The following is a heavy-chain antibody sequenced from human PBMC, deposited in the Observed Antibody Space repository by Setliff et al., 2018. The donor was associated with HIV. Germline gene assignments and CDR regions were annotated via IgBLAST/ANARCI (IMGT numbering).Heavy chain of an antibody. J-gene: IGHJ4*02. Sequence: PSETLSLTCTVSGGSISSYYWSWIRQPPGKGLEWIGYIYYSGSTNYNPSLKSRVTISVDTSKNQFSLKLSSVTAADTAVYYCARGGYGYSSDYFDFWGQGALVTVSS. D-gene: IGHD4-4*01. CDR2: IYYSGST. CDR1: GGSISSYY. V-gene: IGHV4-59*01. CDR3: ARGGYGYSSDYFDF.